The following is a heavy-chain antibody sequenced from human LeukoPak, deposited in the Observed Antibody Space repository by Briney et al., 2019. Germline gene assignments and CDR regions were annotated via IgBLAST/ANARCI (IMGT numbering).Heavy chain of an antibody. Sequence: GGSLRLSCAASGFTLSSYSMNCVRQAPGKGLEWVSYISSISSTIYYADSVKGRFTISRDNAKNSLYLQMNSLRAEDTAVYYCARKPYDSSGYYLGDAFDIWGQGTMVTVSS. CDR1: GFTLSSYS. D-gene: IGHD3-22*01. J-gene: IGHJ3*02. CDR2: ISSISSTI. CDR3: ARKPYDSSGYYLGDAFDI. V-gene: IGHV3-48*01.